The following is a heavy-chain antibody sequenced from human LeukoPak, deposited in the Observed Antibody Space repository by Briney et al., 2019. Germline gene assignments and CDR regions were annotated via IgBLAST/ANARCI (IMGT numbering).Heavy chain of an antibody. CDR3: ARDATVGVPGTLYFDH. D-gene: IGHD6-19*01. CDR1: GFTFSSYE. Sequence: GGSLRLSCAASGFTFSSYEMNWVRQAPGKGLEWVSYIDTSSGTIHYADSVKGRFTISRDNAKSSLYLQMNSLRAEDTAVYFCARDATVGVPGTLYFDHWGQGTPGHRLL. CDR2: IDTSSGTI. J-gene: IGHJ4*02. V-gene: IGHV3-48*03.